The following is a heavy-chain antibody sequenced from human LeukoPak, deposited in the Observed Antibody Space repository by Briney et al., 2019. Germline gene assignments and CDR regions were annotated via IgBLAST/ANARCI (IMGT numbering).Heavy chain of an antibody. CDR3: ARGPLGAGYFDY. CDR1: SGSISSGNYY. D-gene: IGHD1-26*01. CDR2: IYYSGST. J-gene: IGHJ4*02. Sequence: SETLSLTCTVSSGSISSGNYYWSWIRQPPGKGLEWIGYIYYSGSTNYNPSLKSRVTISVDTSKNQFSLKLSSVTAADTAVYYCARGPLGAGYFDYWGQGTLVTVSS. V-gene: IGHV4-61*01.